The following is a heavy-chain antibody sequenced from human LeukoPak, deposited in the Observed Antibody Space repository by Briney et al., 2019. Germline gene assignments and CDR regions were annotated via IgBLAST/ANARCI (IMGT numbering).Heavy chain of an antibody. D-gene: IGHD6-13*01. V-gene: IGHV3-48*03. CDR1: GFTFSSYE. J-gene: IGHJ4*02. Sequence: GGSLRLSCSASGFTFSSYEMNWVRQAPGKGLEWVSSISSRGGTIYYADSVKGRFTNSRDNAKNSLYLQMNSLRAEDTAVYYCARVGAFSSSWLLYWGQGTLVTVSS. CDR2: ISSRGGTI. CDR3: ARVGAFSSSWLLY.